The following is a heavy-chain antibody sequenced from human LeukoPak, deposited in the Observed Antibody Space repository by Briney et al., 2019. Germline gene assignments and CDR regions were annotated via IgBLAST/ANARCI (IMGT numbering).Heavy chain of an antibody. D-gene: IGHD3-3*01. J-gene: IGHJ4*02. CDR1: GGSISSYY. CDR3: ARDTGKSGYPDY. Sequence: SETLSLTCTVPGGSISSYYWSWIRQPAGEAPERIGRIYSSGIINYNPSLKSRVTMSLDNSKNQLSQKFSYVPAADTAVYYCARDTGKSGYPDYWGQGTLVTVSA. V-gene: IGHV4-4*07. CDR2: IYSSGII.